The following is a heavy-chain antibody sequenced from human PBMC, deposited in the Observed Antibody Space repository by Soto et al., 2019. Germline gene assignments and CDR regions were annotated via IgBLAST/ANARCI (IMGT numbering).Heavy chain of an antibody. V-gene: IGHV3-74*01. Sequence: GGSLRLSCAASGFAFSTYWMHWFRQAPGKGPVWVSRIKSDGSTTTYADSVKGRFTISRDNAKNTLYLQMNSLRAEDTAVYYCARFFGFGEGTWFDPWGQGTQVTVSS. CDR2: IKSDGSTT. D-gene: IGHD3-10*01. CDR1: GFAFSTYW. CDR3: ARFFGFGEGTWFDP. J-gene: IGHJ5*02.